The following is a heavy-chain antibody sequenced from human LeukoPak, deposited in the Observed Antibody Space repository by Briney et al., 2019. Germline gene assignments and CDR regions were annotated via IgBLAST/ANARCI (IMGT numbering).Heavy chain of an antibody. CDR2: ISSSSSYI. J-gene: IGHJ4*02. CDR1: GFTFSSYS. CDR3: ARDPGASAYYDILTGGGYFDY. V-gene: IGHV3-21*01. D-gene: IGHD3-9*01. Sequence: PGGSLRLSCAASGFTFSSYSMNWVRQAPGKGLEWVSSISSSSSYIYYADSVKGRFTISRDNAKNSLYLQMNSLRAEDTAVYYCARDPGASAYYDILTGGGYFDYWGQGTLVTVSS.